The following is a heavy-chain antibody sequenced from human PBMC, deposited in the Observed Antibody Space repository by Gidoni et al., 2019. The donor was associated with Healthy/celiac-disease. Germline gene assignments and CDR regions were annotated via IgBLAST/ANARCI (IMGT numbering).Heavy chain of an antibody. CDR3: ARDYYYDSSGYLY. J-gene: IGHJ4*02. D-gene: IGHD3-22*01. Sequence: WYDGSNKYYADSVKGRFTISRDNSKNTLYLQMNSLRAEDTAVYYCARDYYYDSSGYLYWGQGTLVTVSS. V-gene: IGHV3-33*01. CDR2: WYDGSNK.